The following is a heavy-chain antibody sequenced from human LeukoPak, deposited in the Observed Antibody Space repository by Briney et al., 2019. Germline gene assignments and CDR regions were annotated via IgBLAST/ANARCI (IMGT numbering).Heavy chain of an antibody. V-gene: IGHV3-30*02. D-gene: IGHD4-17*01. Sequence: PGGSLSLSCAAAGFTFSSCGMHWVRQAPGKGMEWVAFIRYDGTNENYADSVQGRFTVSRDNSKNTLYLRMHSLRAEDTAVYYCAKDIWVTTYYYYLDVWGKGTTVTVSS. CDR2: IRYDGTNE. J-gene: IGHJ6*03. CDR3: AKDIWVTTYYYYLDV. CDR1: GFTFSSCG.